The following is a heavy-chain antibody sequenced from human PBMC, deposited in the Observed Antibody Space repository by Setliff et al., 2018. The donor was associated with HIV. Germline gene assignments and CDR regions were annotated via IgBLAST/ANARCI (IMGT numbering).Heavy chain of an antibody. D-gene: IGHD4-17*01. CDR1: GGSISSYY. Sequence: SETLSLTCTVSGGSISSYYWSWIRQPPGKGLEWIGYIYYSGSTNYNPSLKSRVTISVDTSKNQFSLKLSSVTAADTAVYYCARASLNYGGNSGWFDPWGQGTLVTVSS. J-gene: IGHJ5*02. CDR2: IYYSGST. CDR3: ARASLNYGGNSGWFDP. V-gene: IGHV4-59*08.